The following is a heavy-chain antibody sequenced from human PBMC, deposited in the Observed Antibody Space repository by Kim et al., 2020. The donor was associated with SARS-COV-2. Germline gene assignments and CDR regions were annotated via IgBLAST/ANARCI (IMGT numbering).Heavy chain of an antibody. V-gene: IGHV3-48*02. J-gene: IGHJ4*02. CDR1: GFTFSSYS. D-gene: IGHD6-13*01. CDR3: ASTVYSSSWYPLVVDY. CDR2: ISSSSSTI. Sequence: GGSLRLSCAASGFTFSSYSMNWVRQAPGKGLEWVSYISSSSSTIYYADSVKGRFTISRDNAKNSLYLQMNSLRDEDTAVYYCASTVYSSSWYPLVVDYWGQGTLVTVSS.